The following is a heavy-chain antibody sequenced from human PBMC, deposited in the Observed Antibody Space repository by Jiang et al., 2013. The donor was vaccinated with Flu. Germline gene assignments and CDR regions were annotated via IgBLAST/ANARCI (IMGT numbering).Heavy chain of an antibody. CDR2: IYYSGST. CDR3: ARSKSLQGYCSSTSCYAFDI. V-gene: IGHV4-59*01. J-gene: IGHJ3*02. D-gene: IGHD2-2*01. CDR1: GGSISSYY. Sequence: TVSGGSISSYYWSWIRQPPGKGLEWIGYIYYSGSTNYNPSLKSRVTISVDTSKNQFSLKLSSVTAADTAVYYCARSKSLQGYCSSTSCYAFDIWGQGTMVIVSS.